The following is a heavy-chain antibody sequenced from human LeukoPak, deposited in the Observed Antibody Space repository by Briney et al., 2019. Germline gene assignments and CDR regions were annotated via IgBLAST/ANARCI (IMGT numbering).Heavy chain of an antibody. D-gene: IGHD3-10*01. CDR3: AKLLGLWFGELAPNAFDI. V-gene: IGHV3-30*02. Sequence: GGSLRLSCLASGFSFSNYGTHWVRQAPGKGLEWVTFMQYDGSDKFYADSVKGRFTISRDNSKNTLYLQMNSLRAEDTAVYYCAKLLGLWFGELAPNAFDIWGQGTMVTVSS. CDR2: MQYDGSDK. J-gene: IGHJ3*02. CDR1: GFSFSNYG.